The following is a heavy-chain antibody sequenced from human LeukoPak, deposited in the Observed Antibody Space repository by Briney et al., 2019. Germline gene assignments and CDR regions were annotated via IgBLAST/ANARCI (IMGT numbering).Heavy chain of an antibody. Sequence: PGGSLRLSCAASGFTFSSYWMHWVRPAPGKGLVWVSRINSDGSSTSYADSVKGRFTISRDNAKNTLYLQMNSLRAEDTAIYYCAKLFPMTLAWGQGTLVTVSS. CDR2: INSDGSST. CDR3: AKLFPMTLA. CDR1: GFTFSSYW. J-gene: IGHJ5*02. D-gene: IGHD3-22*01. V-gene: IGHV3-74*01.